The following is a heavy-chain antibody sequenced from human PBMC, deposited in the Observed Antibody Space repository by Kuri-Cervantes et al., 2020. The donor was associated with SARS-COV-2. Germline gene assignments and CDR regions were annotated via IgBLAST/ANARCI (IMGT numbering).Heavy chain of an antibody. CDR3: ARAVPYYYDSSGYYDY. D-gene: IGHD3-22*01. CDR2: INPNSGGT. Sequence: ASVKVSCKASGYTFTGYYMHWVRQAPGQGLEWMGWINPNSGGTNYAQKFQGRVTMTRDTSISTAYMELSGLRSDDTAVYYCARAVPYYYDSSGYYDYWGQGTLVTVSS. V-gene: IGHV1-2*02. CDR1: GYTFTGYY. J-gene: IGHJ4*02.